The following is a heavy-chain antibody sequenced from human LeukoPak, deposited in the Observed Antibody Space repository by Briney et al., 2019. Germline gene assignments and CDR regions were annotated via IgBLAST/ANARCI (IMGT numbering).Heavy chain of an antibody. CDR2: ISSSSSYI. CDR1: GFTFSSYS. D-gene: IGHD2-21*02. Sequence: GRSLRLSCAASGFTFSSYSMNWVRQAPGKGMEWVSSISSSSSYIYYADSVKGRFTISRDNAKNSLYLQMNSLRAEDTAVYYCARDQYLAYCGGDCYSGQFDYWGQGILVTVSS. CDR3: ARDQYLAYCGGDCYSGQFDY. V-gene: IGHV3-21*01. J-gene: IGHJ4*02.